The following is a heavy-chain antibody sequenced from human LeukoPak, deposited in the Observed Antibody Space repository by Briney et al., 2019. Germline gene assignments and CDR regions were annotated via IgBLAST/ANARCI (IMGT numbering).Heavy chain of an antibody. CDR3: AKVREPYSSSWYDWFDP. D-gene: IGHD6-13*01. CDR1: GFTFDDYA. CDR2: ISWNSGSI. Sequence: PGGSLRLSCAASGFTFDDYAMHWVRQAPGKGLEWVSGISWNSGSIGYADSVKGRFTISRDNAKNSLYLQMNSLRAEDTALYYCAKVREPYSSSWYDWFDPWGQGTLVTVSS. V-gene: IGHV3-9*01. J-gene: IGHJ5*02.